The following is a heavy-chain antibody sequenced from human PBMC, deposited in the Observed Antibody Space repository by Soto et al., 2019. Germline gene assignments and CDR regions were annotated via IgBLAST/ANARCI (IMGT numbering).Heavy chain of an antibody. D-gene: IGHD6-13*01. CDR2: IYPGDSDT. CDR1: GYSFTSYW. CDR3: ARTAAAGKYYYGVDV. V-gene: IGHV5-51*01. J-gene: IGHJ6*02. Sequence: PGESLKISCQDSGYSFTSYWIGWVRQMPGKGLEWMGIIYPGDSDTRYSPSFQGQVTISADKSISTAYLQWSSLKASDTAIYYCARTAAAGKYYYGVDVWGQGTTVTV.